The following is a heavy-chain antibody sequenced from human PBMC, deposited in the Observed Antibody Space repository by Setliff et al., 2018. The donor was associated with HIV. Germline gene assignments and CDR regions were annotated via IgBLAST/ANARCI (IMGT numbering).Heavy chain of an antibody. V-gene: IGHV4-30-4*08. CDR1: GGSISSGRYF. CDR3: ARAGDSRVYYSLDS. J-gene: IGHJ4*02. CDR2: ISDSGNT. D-gene: IGHD3-22*01. Sequence: SETLSLTCAVSGGSISSGRYFWTWIRQPPGKGLEWIGYISDSGNTYYNPSLKSRISISVDPSMNHFSLRMSSVTAADTAMYYCARAGDSRVYYSLDSWGQGTLVTVS.